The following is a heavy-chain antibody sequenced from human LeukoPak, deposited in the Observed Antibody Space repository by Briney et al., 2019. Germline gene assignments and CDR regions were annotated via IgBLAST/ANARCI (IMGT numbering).Heavy chain of an antibody. J-gene: IGHJ4*02. V-gene: IGHV1-69*04. CDR3: ATVAASGWYESDY. CDR1: GGTFSSYA. Sequence: GASVKVSCKASGGTFSSYAISWVRQAPGQGLEWMGRIIPILGIANYAQKFQGRVTITADKSTSTAYMELSSLRSEDTAVYYCATVAASGWYESDYWGQGTLVTVSS. CDR2: IIPILGIA. D-gene: IGHD6-19*01.